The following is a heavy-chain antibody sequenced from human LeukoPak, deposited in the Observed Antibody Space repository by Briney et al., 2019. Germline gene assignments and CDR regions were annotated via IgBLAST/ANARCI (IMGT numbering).Heavy chain of an antibody. CDR1: GFTFSSYA. CDR2: ISGSGGST. V-gene: IGHV3-23*01. J-gene: IGHJ4*02. D-gene: IGHD6-6*01. CDR3: ARDFEGRDFEYSSSFGDY. Sequence: PGGSLRLSCAASGFTFSSYAMSWVRQAPGKGLEWVSAISGSGGSTYYADSVKGRFTISRDNSKNTLYLQMNSLRAEDTAVYYCARDFEGRDFEYSSSFGDYWGQGTLVTVSS.